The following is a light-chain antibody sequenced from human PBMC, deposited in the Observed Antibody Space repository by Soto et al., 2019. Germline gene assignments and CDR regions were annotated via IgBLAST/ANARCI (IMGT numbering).Light chain of an antibody. CDR1: SSDVGGYNY. CDR2: DVS. CDR3: SSYTSSSTLHV. V-gene: IGLV2-14*01. J-gene: IGLJ2*01. Sequence: QSALTQPASVSGSPGQSITISCTGTSSDVGGYNYVSWYQQHPGKAPKLMIYDVSNRPSGVSNRFSGSKSGNTASLTISGLQAEDEADYYCSSYTSSSTLHVFSGGTKVTVL.